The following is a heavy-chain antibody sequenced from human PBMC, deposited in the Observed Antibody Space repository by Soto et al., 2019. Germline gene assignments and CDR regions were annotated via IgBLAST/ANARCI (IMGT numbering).Heavy chain of an antibody. J-gene: IGHJ4*02. V-gene: IGHV3-21*01. CDR1: GFTFSSYS. D-gene: IGHD5-12*01. Sequence: EVQLVESGGGLVKPGGSLRLSCAASGFTFSSYSMNWVRQAPGKGLEWVSSISACSSYIYYADSVKGRFTVSRDNAKNSLYLQINSLRDEDTAVYYCARGSIVATSLTPFDFRGQGTLVIVSS. CDR3: ARGSIVATSLTPFDF. CDR2: ISACSSYI.